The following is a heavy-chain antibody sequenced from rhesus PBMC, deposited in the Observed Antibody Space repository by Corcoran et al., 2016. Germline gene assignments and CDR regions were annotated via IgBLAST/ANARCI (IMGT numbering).Heavy chain of an antibody. CDR2: IYGSGSST. CDR1: GGSISSSY. Sequence: QLQLQESGPGLVKPSETLSVTCAVSGGSISSSYWSWIRQAPGKGLEWIGYIYGSGSSTNYNPSLKSRVTLSVDTSKNQFSLKLSSVTAADTAVYYCARSYSSWSGLYFEFWGQGALVTVSS. CDR3: ARSYSSWSGLYFEF. D-gene: IGHD6-13*01. V-gene: IGHV4-169*01. J-gene: IGHJ1*01.